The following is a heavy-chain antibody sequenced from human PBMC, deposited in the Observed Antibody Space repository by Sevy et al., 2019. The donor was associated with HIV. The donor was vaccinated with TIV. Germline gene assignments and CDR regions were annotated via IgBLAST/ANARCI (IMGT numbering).Heavy chain of an antibody. CDR1: GGSISSGSYY. V-gene: IGHV4-61*02. D-gene: IGHD3-10*01. Sequence: SETLSLTCTVSGGSISSGSYYWSWIRQPAGKGLEWIGRIYTSGSTNYNPSLKSRVTISVDTSKNQFSLKLSSVTAADTAVYYCARGQGVWFGGSNWFDPWGQRTLVTVSS. J-gene: IGHJ5*02. CDR2: IYTSGST. CDR3: ARGQGVWFGGSNWFDP.